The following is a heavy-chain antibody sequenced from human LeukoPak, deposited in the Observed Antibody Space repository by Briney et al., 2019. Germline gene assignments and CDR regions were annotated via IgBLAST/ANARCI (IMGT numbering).Heavy chain of an antibody. CDR3: ARGQCSGGSCYFGY. Sequence: PSETLSLTCAVYGGSFSGYYWSWIRQPPGKGLEWVGEINHSGSTNYNPSLKRRVTISVDTSKNQFSLKLSSVTAADTAVYYCARGQCSGGSCYFGYWGQGTLVTVSS. CDR1: GGSFSGYY. V-gene: IGHV4-34*01. J-gene: IGHJ4*02. CDR2: INHSGST. D-gene: IGHD2-15*01.